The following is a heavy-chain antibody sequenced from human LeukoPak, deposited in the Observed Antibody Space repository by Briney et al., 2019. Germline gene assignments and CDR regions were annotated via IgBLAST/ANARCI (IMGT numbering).Heavy chain of an antibody. D-gene: IGHD3-10*02. V-gene: IGHV3-48*03. J-gene: IGHJ6*04. CDR1: GFTFSSYE. Sequence: GGSLRLSCAASGFTFSSYEMNWVRQAPGKGLEWVSYISSSGSTIYYADSVKGRFTISRDNAKNPLYLQMNSLRAEDTAVYYYAELGITMIGGVWGKGTTVTISS. CDR3: AELGITMIGGV. CDR2: ISSSGSTI.